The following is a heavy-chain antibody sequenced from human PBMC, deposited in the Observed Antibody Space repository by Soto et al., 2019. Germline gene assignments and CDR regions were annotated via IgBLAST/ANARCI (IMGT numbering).Heavy chain of an antibody. CDR2: IFSNDEK. CDR1: GFSLSNAGLG. V-gene: IGHV2-26*04. J-gene: IGHJ5*02. Sequence: QVTVKESGPVLVKPTETLTLTCTVSGFSLSNAGLGVSWIRQPPGKALEWLAHIFSNDEKSYSTSLKSRLTISKDTSKSQVVLIMTNIDPVDTATYYCASKYSTSWYWFDPWGQGTLVTVSS. CDR3: ASKYSTSWYWFDP. D-gene: IGHD6-13*01.